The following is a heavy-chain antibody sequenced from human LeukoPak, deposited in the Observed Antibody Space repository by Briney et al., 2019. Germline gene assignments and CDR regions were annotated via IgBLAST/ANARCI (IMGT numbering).Heavy chain of an antibody. CDR2: MNPNSGNT. CDR3: ARDRRDHWFDP. J-gene: IGHJ5*02. CDR1: GYTFTSYG. Sequence: ASVKVSCKASGYTFTSYGISWVRQATGQGLEWMGWMNPNSGNTGYAQKFQGRVTMTRNTSISTAYMELSSLRSEDTAVYYCARDRRDHWFDPWGQGTLVTVSS. V-gene: IGHV1-8*02.